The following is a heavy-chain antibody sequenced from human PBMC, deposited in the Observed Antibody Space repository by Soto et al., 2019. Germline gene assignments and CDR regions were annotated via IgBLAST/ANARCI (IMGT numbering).Heavy chain of an antibody. CDR3: ARPAGYVSGFSQ. J-gene: IGHJ4*02. Sequence: QVQLVQSGAEVKKPGSSVTVSCQTSGGTFTTSTISWVRQAPGQGLEWMGGIIPVFGTPSYAQKFQGRVTMIADKSSSTAYMELRNLRSEDTAMYYCARPAGYVSGFSQWGQGTLVTVSS. V-gene: IGHV1-69*06. CDR1: GGTFTTST. D-gene: IGHD3-9*01. CDR2: IIPVFGTP.